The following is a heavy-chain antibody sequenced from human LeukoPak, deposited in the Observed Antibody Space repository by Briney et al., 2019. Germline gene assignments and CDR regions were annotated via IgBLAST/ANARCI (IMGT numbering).Heavy chain of an antibody. J-gene: IGHJ4*02. Sequence: ASVKVSCKASGYTFPSYFMHWVRQAPGQGLEWMGIINPTGGSTTYAQKFQGRVTITRDTSASTAYMELSSLRSEDTAVYYCARGGSSWPKNYYFDYWGQGTLVTVSS. CDR3: ARGGSSWPKNYYFDY. D-gene: IGHD6-13*01. CDR2: INPTGGST. CDR1: GYTFPSYF. V-gene: IGHV1-46*01.